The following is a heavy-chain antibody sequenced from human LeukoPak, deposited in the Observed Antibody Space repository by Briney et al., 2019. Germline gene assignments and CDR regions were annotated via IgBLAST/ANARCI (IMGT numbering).Heavy chain of an antibody. CDR2: IIPIFGTA. D-gene: IGHD3-10*01. Sequence: EASVKVSCKASGGTFSSYAISWVRQAPGQGLEWMGGIIPIFGTANYAQKFQGRVTITADESTSTAYMELSSLRSEDTAVYYCAREPIWFGESPYYFDYWGQGTLVTVSS. J-gene: IGHJ4*02. V-gene: IGHV1-69*13. CDR1: GGTFSSYA. CDR3: AREPIWFGESPYYFDY.